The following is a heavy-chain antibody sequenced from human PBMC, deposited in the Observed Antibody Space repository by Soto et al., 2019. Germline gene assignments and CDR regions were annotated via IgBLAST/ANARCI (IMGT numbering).Heavy chain of an antibody. Sequence: GASVKVSCKASASTFANSIFTGVRQAPGQGLERMGWISAANGDTNYAQKIQGRASMTTDTSTSTAYMELRGLRSGDTAVYFCARLLNTHGAFDYWGQGTLVTVSS. CDR3: ARLLNTHGAFDY. V-gene: IGHV1-18*01. J-gene: IGHJ4*02. D-gene: IGHD4-17*01. CDR1: ASTFANSI. CDR2: ISAANGDT.